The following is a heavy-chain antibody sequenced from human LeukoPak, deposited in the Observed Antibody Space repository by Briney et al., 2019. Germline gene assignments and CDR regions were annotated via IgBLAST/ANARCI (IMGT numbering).Heavy chain of an antibody. CDR2: INPNSGGT. V-gene: IGHV1-2*02. Sequence: ASVKASCKASGYTLTGYYMQWVRQAPGQGLEWMGWINPNSGGTDYAQKFQGRITMTRDTSISTVYMELSRLTSDDTAVYYCARGRHCSGGSCYLDYWGQGTLVTVS. CDR1: GYTLTGYY. J-gene: IGHJ4*02. D-gene: IGHD2-15*01. CDR3: ARGRHCSGGSCYLDY.